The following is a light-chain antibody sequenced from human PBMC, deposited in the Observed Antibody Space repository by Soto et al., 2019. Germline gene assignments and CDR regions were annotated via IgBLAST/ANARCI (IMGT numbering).Light chain of an antibody. Sequence: QSVLTQPRSVSGSPGQSVTISCTGTSSDVGGYNYVSWYQQHPGKAPKLMIYDVRKWPSGVPDRFSGSKSGNTASLTISGLQAEDEADYYCCSYAGSYTYVFGTGTQLTVL. CDR3: CSYAGSYTYV. V-gene: IGLV2-11*01. CDR1: SSDVGGYNY. J-gene: IGLJ1*01. CDR2: DVR.